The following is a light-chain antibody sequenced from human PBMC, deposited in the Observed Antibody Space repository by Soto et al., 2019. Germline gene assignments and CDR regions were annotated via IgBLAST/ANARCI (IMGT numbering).Light chain of an antibody. V-gene: IGKV3-20*01. CDR1: QSISSSY. CDR3: QQFDNSPPRYT. Sequence: EIVLTQSPGTLSLSPGERATLSCRASQSISSSYLAWYQQKPGQAPRLLIYGASSRATGIPDRFSGSGSGTDFTLTISRLGPEDFAVYYCQQFDNSPPRYTFGQGTKLEIK. J-gene: IGKJ2*01. CDR2: GAS.